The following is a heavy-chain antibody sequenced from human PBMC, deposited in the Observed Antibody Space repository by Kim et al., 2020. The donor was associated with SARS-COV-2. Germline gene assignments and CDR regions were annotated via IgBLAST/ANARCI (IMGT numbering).Heavy chain of an antibody. CDR2: IWYDGSNK. CDR1: GFTFSSYG. J-gene: IGHJ4*02. CDR3: ATEIVGASTFDF. D-gene: IGHD1-26*01. Sequence: GGSLRLSCAASGFTFSSYGMHWVRQAPGKGLEWVAVIWYDGSNKYYAYSVKGRFTISSANSKNTLHLQMNMLSAEATAVYYCATEIVGASTFDFWGQG. V-gene: IGHV3-33*08.